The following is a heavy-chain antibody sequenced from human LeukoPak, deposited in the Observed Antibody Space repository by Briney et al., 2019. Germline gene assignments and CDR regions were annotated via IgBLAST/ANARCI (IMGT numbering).Heavy chain of an antibody. J-gene: IGHJ4*02. CDR2: ISGSGGST. D-gene: IGHD1-26*01. CDR3: AKDRPQWELPLYLDY. V-gene: IGHV3-23*01. Sequence: GGSLRLSCAASGFTFSSYGMSWVRQAPGKGLEWVSAISGSGGSTYYADSVKGRFTISRDNSKNTLYLQMNSLRAEDTAVYYCAKDRPQWELPLYLDYWGQGTLVTVSS. CDR1: GFTFSSYG.